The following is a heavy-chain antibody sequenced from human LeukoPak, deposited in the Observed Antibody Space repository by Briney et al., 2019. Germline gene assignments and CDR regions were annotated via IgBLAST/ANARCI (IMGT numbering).Heavy chain of an antibody. V-gene: IGHV4-4*07. CDR1: GGSISSYY. Sequence: SETLSLTCTVSGGSISSYYWNWIRHPAGKGLEWIGRIYTSGGTNYNPSLTSRVTMSVDTSENQFSLKLSSVTAADTAVYYCASVRNGYSNFDYWGQGTLVTVSS. D-gene: IGHD2-21*01. J-gene: IGHJ4*02. CDR2: IYTSGGT. CDR3: ASVRNGYSNFDY.